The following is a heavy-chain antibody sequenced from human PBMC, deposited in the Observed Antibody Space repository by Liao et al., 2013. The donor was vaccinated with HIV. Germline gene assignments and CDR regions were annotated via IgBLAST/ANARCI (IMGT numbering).Heavy chain of an antibody. J-gene: IGHJ5*02. CDR2: IYKDGST. CDR3: VREDYSQNWFDP. D-gene: IGHD2-21*01. CDR1: GGSISGSYY. Sequence: QVQLQESGPGLVKPSDILSLTCNVTGGSISGSYYWTWIRQSDGKGLEWIGRIYKDGSTRFNPSLNGRVSMSVDTSKNQISVWLTSVTAADTAMYYCVREDYSQNWFDPWGQGILVTVSS. V-gene: IGHV4-4*07.